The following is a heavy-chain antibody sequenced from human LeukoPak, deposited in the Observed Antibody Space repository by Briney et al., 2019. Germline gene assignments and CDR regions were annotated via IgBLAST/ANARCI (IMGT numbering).Heavy chain of an antibody. CDR2: FDPEDGET. Sequence: ASVKVSCKVSGYTLTGLSMHWVRQAPGKGLEWMGGFDPEDGETIYAQKFQGRVTMTEDTSTDTAYMELSSLRSEDTAVYYCATEPKQFTNYYYGMDVWGQGATVTVSS. CDR1: GYTLTGLS. J-gene: IGHJ6*02. D-gene: IGHD6-19*01. V-gene: IGHV1-24*01. CDR3: ATEPKQFTNYYYGMDV.